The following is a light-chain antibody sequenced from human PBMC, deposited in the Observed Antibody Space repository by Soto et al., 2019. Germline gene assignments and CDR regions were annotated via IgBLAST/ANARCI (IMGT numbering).Light chain of an antibody. CDR3: SSYTSSSTLVV. CDR2: DVS. Sequence: QSALTQPASVSGSPGQSITISCTGTSSDVGGYNYVSWYQQHPGKAPKLMIYDVSNRPSGVSNRFSGSKSGNTASLTSSGLQAADEADYYCSSYTSSSTLVVFGGGTKVTVL. V-gene: IGLV2-14*01. J-gene: IGLJ2*01. CDR1: SSDVGGYNY.